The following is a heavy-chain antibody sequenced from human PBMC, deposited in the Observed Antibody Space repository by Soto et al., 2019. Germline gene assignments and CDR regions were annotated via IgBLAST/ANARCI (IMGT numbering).Heavy chain of an antibody. J-gene: IGHJ6*02. CDR1: GYTFTDYW. D-gene: IGHD6-19*01. CDR3: ARHSSNFRYYYYAMDG. CDR2: TYPGDSDT. V-gene: IGHV5-51*01. Sequence: GESLKISCKGSGYTFTDYWIGWVRQLPGKGLEWMGITYPGDSDTRYSPSFQGHVTITVDKSTSTAYLQWNTLKASDTAMYYCARHSSNFRYYYYAMDGWGQGTTVTVSS.